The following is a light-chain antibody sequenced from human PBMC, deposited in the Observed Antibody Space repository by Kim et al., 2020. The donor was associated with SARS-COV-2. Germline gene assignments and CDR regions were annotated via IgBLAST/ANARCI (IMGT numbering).Light chain of an antibody. CDR1: QTVVNN. Sequence: EIVMTQSPATLSVSPGETATLSCRASQTVVNNLAWYQQRLGQAPRLLLYAAAIRATGIAARFSGSASGRDFTLTITSLQSEDSAVYFCQQYNDWPSITFGQGTRLEIK. J-gene: IGKJ5*01. CDR3: QQYNDWPSIT. V-gene: IGKV3D-15*01. CDR2: AAA.